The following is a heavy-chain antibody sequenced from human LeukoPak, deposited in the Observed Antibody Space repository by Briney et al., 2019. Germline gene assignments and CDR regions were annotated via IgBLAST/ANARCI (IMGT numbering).Heavy chain of an antibody. J-gene: IGHJ6*03. CDR2: IYYSGST. CDR1: GGSVSSGSYY. V-gene: IGHV4-61*01. Sequence: PSETLSLTCTVSGGSVSSGSYYWSWIRPPPGKGLEWIGYIYYSGSTNYNPSLKSRVTISVDTSKNQFSLKLSSVTAADTAVYYCARERVTGYYYYYMDVWGKGTTVTVSS. D-gene: IGHD1-20*01. CDR3: ARERVTGYYYYYMDV.